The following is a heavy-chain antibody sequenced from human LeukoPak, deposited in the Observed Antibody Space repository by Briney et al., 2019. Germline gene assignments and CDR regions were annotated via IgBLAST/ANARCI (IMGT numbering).Heavy chain of an antibody. CDR2: FYTSGST. D-gene: IGHD3-16*01. J-gene: IGHJ6*03. CDR3: ARGVSTDYDYELYYDYHRDV. Sequence: PSDTLSLTCTVSGGSISSYYWSWIRQPAGKGLEWIGRFYTSGSTNYNPSLKSRVTMSIDTSKNQFSLKLNFVTAADTAMYYCARGVSTDYDYELYYDYHRDVWGKGTTATVSS. CDR1: GGSISSYY. V-gene: IGHV4-4*07.